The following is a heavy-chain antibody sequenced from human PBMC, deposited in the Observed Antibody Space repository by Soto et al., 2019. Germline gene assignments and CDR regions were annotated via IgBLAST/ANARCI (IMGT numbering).Heavy chain of an antibody. V-gene: IGHV3-33*03. D-gene: IGHD6-19*01. CDR3: GEERRGSGWFVSSY. CDR2: IWYDGNKK. CDR1: GFSFSSSG. J-gene: IGHJ4*02. Sequence: GGSLRLSCAASGFSFSSSGMHWGRQAPGKGLEWVAVIWYDGNKKYYGDSVRGRFTISRDNSKNTLYLEMNSLRAEDTAVYYCGEERRGSGWFVSSYWGQGILVTVS.